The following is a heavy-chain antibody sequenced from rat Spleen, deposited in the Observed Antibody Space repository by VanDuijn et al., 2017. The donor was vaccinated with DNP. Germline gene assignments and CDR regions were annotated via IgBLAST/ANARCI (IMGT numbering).Heavy chain of an antibody. D-gene: IGHD1-11*01. CDR3: ATGVYGGYEDWFAY. CDR1: GFTFSDYN. J-gene: IGHJ3*01. V-gene: IGHV5S10*01. Sequence: EVQLVESGGGLVQPGRSMKLSCAASGFTFSDYNMAWVRQAPKKGLEWVATIIYDGSRTYYRDSVKGRFTISRDNAKSTLYLQMDSLRSEDTATYYCATGVYGGYEDWFAYWGQGTLVTVSS. CDR2: IIYDGSRT.